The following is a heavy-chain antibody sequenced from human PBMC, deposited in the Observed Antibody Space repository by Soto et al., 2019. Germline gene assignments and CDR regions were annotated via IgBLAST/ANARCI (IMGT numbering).Heavy chain of an antibody. J-gene: IGHJ3*02. D-gene: IGHD3-10*01. CDR1: GGSVSSGSHY. CDR3: ARVLVWFGESDAFDI. V-gene: IGHV4-61*01. CDR2: ISYSGST. Sequence: QVQLQESGPGLVKPSETLSLTCTVSGGSVSSGSHYWSWIRQPPGKGLDWIGYISYSGSTKYNPSLKSLVTISGDTSKNQFSLKLSSVTAADTAGYYCARVLVWFGESDAFDIWGQGTMVTVSS.